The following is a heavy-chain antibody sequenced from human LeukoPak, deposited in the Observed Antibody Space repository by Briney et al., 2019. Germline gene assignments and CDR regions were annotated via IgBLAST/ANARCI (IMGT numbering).Heavy chain of an antibody. Sequence: GGSLRLSCAASGFTFSSYAMSWVRQAPGKGLEWVSVIHSGGDTYYADSVKGRFTISRDNSKNTLYLQMNSLRAEDTAVYYCTRDLNSGGSCWGQGTLVTVSS. CDR2: IHSGGDT. CDR1: GFTFSSYA. CDR3: TRDLNSGGSC. V-gene: IGHV3-53*01. J-gene: IGHJ4*02. D-gene: IGHD2-15*01.